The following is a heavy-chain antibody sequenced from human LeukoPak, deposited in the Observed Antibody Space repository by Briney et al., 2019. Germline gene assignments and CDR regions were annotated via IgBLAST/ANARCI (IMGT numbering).Heavy chain of an antibody. CDR1: GFTFSSYS. CDR2: ISSSSSYI. J-gene: IGHJ6*04. CDR3: AREYSSSWPYYYYGMDV. D-gene: IGHD6-13*01. V-gene: IGHV3-21*01. Sequence: PGGSLRLSCAASGFTFSSYSMNWVRQAPGKGLEWVSSISSSSSYIYYADSVKGRFTISRDNAKNSLYLQMSSLRAEDTAVYYCAREYSSSWPYYYYGMDVWGKGTTVTVSS.